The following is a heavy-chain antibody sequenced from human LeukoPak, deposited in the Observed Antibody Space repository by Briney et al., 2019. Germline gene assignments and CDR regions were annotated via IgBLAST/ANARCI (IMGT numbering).Heavy chain of an antibody. Sequence: PGESLKIFCKGSGYSFTSYWIGWVRQMPGKGLEWMGIIYPGDSDTRYSPSFQVQVTISADKSISTVYLQWSSLKASDTAMYYCARAQLPSDRYYYYYYMDVWGKGTTVTVSS. J-gene: IGHJ6*03. CDR1: GYSFTSYW. CDR3: ARAQLPSDRYYYYYYMDV. CDR2: IYPGDSDT. D-gene: IGHD5-24*01. V-gene: IGHV5-51*03.